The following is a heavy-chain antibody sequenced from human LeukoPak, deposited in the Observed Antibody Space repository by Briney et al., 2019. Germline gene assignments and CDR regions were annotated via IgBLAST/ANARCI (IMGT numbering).Heavy chain of an antibody. J-gene: IGHJ3*02. D-gene: IGHD6-13*01. CDR3: ARVGRATAAAGFGAFDI. CDR2: ISRSSSTI. CDR1: GFTFNDYN. V-gene: IGHV3-48*01. Sequence: GGSLRLSCAASGFTFNDYNMNWVRQAPGKGLEWISYISRSSSTIYYADSVKGRFTISRDDAKNSLYLQMYSLRAEDTAVYYCARVGRATAAAGFGAFDIWGQGTMVTVSS.